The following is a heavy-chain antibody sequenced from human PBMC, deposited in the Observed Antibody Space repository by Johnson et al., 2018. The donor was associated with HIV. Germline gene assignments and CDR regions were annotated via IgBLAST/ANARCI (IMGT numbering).Heavy chain of an antibody. V-gene: IGHV3-30*04. J-gene: IGHJ3*01. D-gene: IGHD2-8*02. CDR2: ISYDGSNK. CDR3: VKDLYCTGGICRTDAFDV. CDR1: GFTFSSYA. Sequence: QVQLVESGGGVVQPGRSLRLSCAASGFTFSSYAMHWVRQAPGKGLEWGAVISYDGSNKYYADSVKGRFTISKDNSKNTLYLQMGSLRVEDTAVYYCVKDLYCTGGICRTDAFDVWGQWTTVTASS.